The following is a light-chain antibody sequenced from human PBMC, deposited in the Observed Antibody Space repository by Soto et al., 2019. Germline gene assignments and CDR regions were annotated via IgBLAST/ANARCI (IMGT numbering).Light chain of an antibody. CDR1: QSVLYSSNNKNY. J-gene: IGKJ2*01. Sequence: DIVMTQSPDSLAVSLGERATINCKSSQSVLYSSNNKNYLAWYQQKPGQPPKLLIYWASTRESGVPDRFSGSGSGTDFTLTISSLQAEDVAVYYCQQYYSTPRAHTFGQGTKLEIK. V-gene: IGKV4-1*01. CDR2: WAS. CDR3: QQYYSTPRAHT.